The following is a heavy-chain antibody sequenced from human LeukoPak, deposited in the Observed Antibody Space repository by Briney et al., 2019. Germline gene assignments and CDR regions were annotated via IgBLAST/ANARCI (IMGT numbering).Heavy chain of an antibody. Sequence: GGSLRLSCAASGFTFSSYAMSWVRQAPGKGLEWVSAISGSGGSTYYADSVKGRFTISRDNSKNTLYLQMNSLRAEDTAVYYCAKNENERDMIVVVIRSYVLYYFDYWGQGTLVTVSS. CDR3: AKNENERDMIVVVIRSYVLYYFDY. D-gene: IGHD3-22*01. J-gene: IGHJ4*02. V-gene: IGHV3-23*01. CDR2: ISGSGGST. CDR1: GFTFSSYA.